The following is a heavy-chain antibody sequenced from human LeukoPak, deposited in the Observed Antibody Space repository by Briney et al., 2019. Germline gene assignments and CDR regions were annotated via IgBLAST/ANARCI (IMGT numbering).Heavy chain of an antibody. CDR3: ARPAGGYYDSSGYYY. J-gene: IGHJ4*02. V-gene: IGHV1-69*13. Sequence: SVKVSCKASGYTFTSYGISWVRQAPGQGLEWMGGIIPIFGTANYAQKFQGRVTITADESTSTAYMELSSLRSEDTAVYYCARPAGGYYDSSGYYYWGQGTLVTVSS. CDR2: IIPIFGTA. CDR1: GYTFTSYG. D-gene: IGHD3-22*01.